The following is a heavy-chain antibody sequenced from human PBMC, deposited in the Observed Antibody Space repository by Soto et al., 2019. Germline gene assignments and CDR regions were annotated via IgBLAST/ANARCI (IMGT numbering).Heavy chain of an antibody. CDR2: ISGSGGST. CDR1: GFTFSSYA. J-gene: IGHJ4*02. Sequence: PGGSLRLSCAASGFTFSSYAMSWVRQAPGKGLEWVSAISGSGGSTYYADSVKGRFTISRDNSKNTLYLQMNSLRAEDTAVYYCAKDSSMVRGVIITSPRSDYWGQGTLVTVSS. V-gene: IGHV3-23*01. CDR3: AKDSSMVRGVIITSPRSDY. D-gene: IGHD3-10*01.